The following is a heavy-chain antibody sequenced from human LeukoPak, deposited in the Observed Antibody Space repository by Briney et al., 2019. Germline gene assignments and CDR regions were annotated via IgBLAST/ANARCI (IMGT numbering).Heavy chain of an antibody. Sequence: GGSLRLSCTSSRLTLSSYDMNWVRQAPGKGLEWVSRIRSSGSTIDYADSVKGRFTISRDNAKNTLYLQMNSLRAEDTAVYACARGNEWAFDYWAQGTLVTVSS. CDR1: RLTLSSYD. CDR3: ARGNEWAFDY. J-gene: IGHJ4*02. CDR2: IRSSGSTI. V-gene: IGHV3-48*03. D-gene: IGHD1-26*01.